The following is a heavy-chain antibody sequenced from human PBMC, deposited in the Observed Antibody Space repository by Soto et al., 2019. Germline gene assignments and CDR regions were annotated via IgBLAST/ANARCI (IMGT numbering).Heavy chain of an antibody. CDR1: GDTFSSYT. Sequence: QVQLVQSGAEVKKPGSSVKVSCKASGDTFSSYTISWVRQAPGQGLEWMGRIIPILGIANYAQKFQGRVTMTADKSTSTADMEQSSLRSADTAGYYCARGLNYDSNSLDDYWGQGTLVTVSS. V-gene: IGHV1-69*02. J-gene: IGHJ4*02. CDR3: ARGLNYDSNSLDDY. D-gene: IGHD3-22*01. CDR2: IIPILGIA.